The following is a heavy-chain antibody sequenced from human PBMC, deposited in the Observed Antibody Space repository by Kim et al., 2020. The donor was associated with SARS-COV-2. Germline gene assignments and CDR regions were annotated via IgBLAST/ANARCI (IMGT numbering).Heavy chain of an antibody. CDR2: IYYSGST. Sequence: SETLSLTCTVSGGSISSGGYYWSWIRQHPGKGLDWIGYIYYSGSTYYNPSLKSRVTISVDTSKNQFSLKLSSVTAADTAVYYCARGVTYYYGSGSYYRSPYWFDPWGQGTLVTVSS. D-gene: IGHD3-10*01. V-gene: IGHV4-31*03. CDR1: GGSISSGGYY. CDR3: ARGVTYYYGSGSYYRSPYWFDP. J-gene: IGHJ5*02.